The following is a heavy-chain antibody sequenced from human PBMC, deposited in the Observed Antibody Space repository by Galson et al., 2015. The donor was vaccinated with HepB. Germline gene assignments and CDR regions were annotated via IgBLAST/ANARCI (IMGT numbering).Heavy chain of an antibody. V-gene: IGHV1-69*06. D-gene: IGHD6-19*01. CDR2: IIPIIGTA. Sequence: SVKVSCKASGGTFTTYSISWVRQAPGQGLEWMGGIIPIIGTANYAQKFQGRVTITADKSTSTAYMEVSSLRSEDTTVYYCARGGSGWPSYYYGMHVWGHGTTGTVSS. CDR1: GGTFTTYS. J-gene: IGHJ6*02. CDR3: ARGGSGWPSYYYGMHV.